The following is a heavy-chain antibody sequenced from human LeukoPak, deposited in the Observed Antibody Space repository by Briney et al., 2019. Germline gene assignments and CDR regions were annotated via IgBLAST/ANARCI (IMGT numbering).Heavy chain of an antibody. CDR1: GYSFTSYW. CDR3: ARHGRYGDYADAFDI. CDR2: IYPGDSDT. J-gene: IGHJ3*02. V-gene: IGHV5-51*01. D-gene: IGHD4-17*01. Sequence: GESLKISCKGSGYSFTSYWIGWVRQMPGKGLEWMGIIYPGDSDTRYSPSFQGQVTIPADKSISTAYLQWSSLKASDTAMYYCARHGRYGDYADAFDIWGQGTMVTVSS.